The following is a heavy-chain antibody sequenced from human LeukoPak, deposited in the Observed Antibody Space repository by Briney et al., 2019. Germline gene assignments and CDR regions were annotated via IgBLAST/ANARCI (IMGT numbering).Heavy chain of an antibody. CDR3: ARRVDYYDSSGYYPPLDY. Sequence: SQTLSLTCAISGDTVSSNSAAWNWIRQSPSRGLEWLGRTYYRSKWSNDYAVSVKSRITINPDTSKNQFSLQLNSVTPEDTAVYYCARRVDYYDSSGYYPPLDYWGQGTLVTVSS. CDR1: GDTVSSNSAA. J-gene: IGHJ4*02. V-gene: IGHV6-1*01. CDR2: TYYRSKWSN. D-gene: IGHD3-22*01.